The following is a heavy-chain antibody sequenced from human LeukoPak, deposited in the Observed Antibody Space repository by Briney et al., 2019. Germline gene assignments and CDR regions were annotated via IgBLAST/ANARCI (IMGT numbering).Heavy chain of an antibody. Sequence: PGGSLRLSCAASGFTFDDYAMHWVRQAPGKGLEWVSLISWDGSSTYYADSVKGRFTISRDNSKNSPYLQMNSLRAEDTAVYYCARVRDYWGQGTLVTVSS. J-gene: IGHJ4*02. CDR1: GFTFDDYA. CDR2: ISWDGSST. CDR3: ARVRDY. V-gene: IGHV3-43D*03.